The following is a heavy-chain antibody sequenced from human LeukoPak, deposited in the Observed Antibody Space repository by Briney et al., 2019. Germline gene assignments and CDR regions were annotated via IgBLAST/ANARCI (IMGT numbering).Heavy chain of an antibody. CDR1: GFTLSSYS. D-gene: IGHD5-12*01. Sequence: PGGSLRLSCAASGFTLSSYSMTWVHQAPGKGLEWVSSISSSRSDIYYANSVKGRFTISRDNAKNSLILQMNSLRAEDTAVHYCARDAAPGYSGYEFYYYMDVWGKGTTVTVSS. CDR3: ARDAAPGYSGYEFYYYMDV. J-gene: IGHJ6*03. V-gene: IGHV3-21*01. CDR2: ISSSRSDI.